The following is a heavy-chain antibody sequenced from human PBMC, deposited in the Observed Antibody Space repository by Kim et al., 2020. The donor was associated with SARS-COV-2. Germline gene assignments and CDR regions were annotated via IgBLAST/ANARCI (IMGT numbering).Heavy chain of an antibody. J-gene: IGHJ5*02. CDR1: GGSISSYY. D-gene: IGHD2-2*01. V-gene: IGHV4-59*13. CDR2: IYYSGST. CDR3: ARDGVVPAAIRGRHNWFDP. Sequence: SETLSLTCTVSGGSISSYYWSWLRQPPGKGLEWIGYIYYSGSTNYNPSLKSRVTISVDTSKNQFSLKLSSVTAADTAVYYCARDGVVPAAIRGRHNWFDPWGQGTLVTVSS.